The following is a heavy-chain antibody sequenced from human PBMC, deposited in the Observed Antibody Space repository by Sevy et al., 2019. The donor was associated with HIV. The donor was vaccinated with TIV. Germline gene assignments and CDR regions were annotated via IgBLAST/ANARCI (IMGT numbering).Heavy chain of an antibody. V-gene: IGHV3-21*01. CDR1: GFTFSSYT. J-gene: IGHJ4*02. CDR2: ISYSSEYI. Sequence: GGSLRLSCAASGFTFSSYTLNWVRQAPGKGLEWVSSISYSSEYIYYADSVKGRFTISRDNAKNSLYLQMNSLRAEDTAVYYCATDKGGYDPFDYWGQGTLVNVSS. D-gene: IGHD5-12*01. CDR3: ATDKGGYDPFDY.